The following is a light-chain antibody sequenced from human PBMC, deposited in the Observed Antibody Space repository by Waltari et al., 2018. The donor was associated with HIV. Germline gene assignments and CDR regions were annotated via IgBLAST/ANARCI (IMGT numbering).Light chain of an antibody. V-gene: IGLV2-14*03. Sequence: QSALTQPASVSGSPGQSITSSCTGTISDVGGYNYVSWYQQHPGKAPKLLIFDVTNRPSGVSDRFSGSKSGNTASLTISGLQAEDEADYFCISYTNNSTLYVFGTGTKVTVL. CDR3: ISYTNNSTLYV. J-gene: IGLJ1*01. CDR2: DVT. CDR1: ISDVGGYNY.